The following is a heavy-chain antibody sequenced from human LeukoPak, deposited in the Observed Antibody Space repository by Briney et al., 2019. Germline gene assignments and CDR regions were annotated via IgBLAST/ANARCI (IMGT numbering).Heavy chain of an antibody. CDR1: GFTFSSSP. J-gene: IGHJ2*01. CDR3: AKDRDYGDYWGVWWYFDL. CDR2: ISASGGST. V-gene: IGHV3-23*01. D-gene: IGHD4-17*01. Sequence: GGSLRLSCAASGFTFSSSPMSWVRQAPGNGLEWFSAISASGGSTYDADSVKGRFTLSRDNSKNSLYLQMNSLRAEDTAVYYCAKDRDYGDYWGVWWYFDLWGRGTLVTVSS.